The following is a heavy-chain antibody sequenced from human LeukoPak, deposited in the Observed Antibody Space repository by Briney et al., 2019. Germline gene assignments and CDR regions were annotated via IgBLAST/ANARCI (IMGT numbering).Heavy chain of an antibody. Sequence: PSETLPLTCTVSGGSISSFYWSWIRQPPGKGLEWIGYIYYSGSTNYNPSLKSRVTISVDTSKNQFSLKLSSVTAADTAVYYCARQGGGYSFDYWGQGALVTVSS. V-gene: IGHV4-59*08. J-gene: IGHJ4*02. CDR2: IYYSGST. CDR3: ARQGGGYSFDY. D-gene: IGHD2-21*01. CDR1: GGSISSFY.